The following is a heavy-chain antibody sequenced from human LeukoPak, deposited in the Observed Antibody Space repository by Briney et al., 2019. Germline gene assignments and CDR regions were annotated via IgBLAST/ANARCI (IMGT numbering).Heavy chain of an antibody. Sequence: GASVKVSCKASGYTFTTYGISWVRQPPGQGLEWMGWISTYNGNTKSAQKVQGRVTMTTDTSTTTAYMELRSLRSDDTAVYYCARRGDYRGNGLAYFDNWGQGTLVTVSS. V-gene: IGHV1-18*01. CDR1: GYTFTTYG. J-gene: IGHJ4*02. D-gene: IGHD4-23*01. CDR3: ARRGDYRGNGLAYFDN. CDR2: ISTYNGNT.